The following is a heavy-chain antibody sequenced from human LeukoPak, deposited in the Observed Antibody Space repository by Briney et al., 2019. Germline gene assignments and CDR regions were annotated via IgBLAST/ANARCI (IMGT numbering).Heavy chain of an antibody. D-gene: IGHD6-6*01. V-gene: IGHV1-8*01. CDR2: MNPNSGNT. J-gene: IGHJ3*02. CDR1: GYTFTNYD. Sequence: GASVKVSCKASGYTFTNYDINWVRQATGQGLEWMGWMNPNSGNTGYAQKFQGRVTMTRNTSISTAYMELSSLRSEDTAVYYCASYSSSSNFDAFDIWGQGTMVTVSS. CDR3: ASYSSSSNFDAFDI.